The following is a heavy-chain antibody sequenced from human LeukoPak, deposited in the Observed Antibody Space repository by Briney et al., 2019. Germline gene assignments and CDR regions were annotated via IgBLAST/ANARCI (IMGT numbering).Heavy chain of an antibody. Sequence: SETLSLTCTVSGGSISSYYWSWIRQPPGKGLEWIGYIYYSGSTNYNPSLKSRVTISVDTSKNQFSLKLSSVTAADTAVYYCARIYDFWSGSYNWFDPWGQGTLVTVSS. CDR3: ARIYDFWSGSYNWFDP. D-gene: IGHD3-3*01. V-gene: IGHV4-59*01. CDR1: GGSISSYY. CDR2: IYYSGST. J-gene: IGHJ5*02.